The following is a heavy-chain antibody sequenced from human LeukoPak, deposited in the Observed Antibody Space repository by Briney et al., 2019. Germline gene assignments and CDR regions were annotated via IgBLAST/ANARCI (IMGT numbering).Heavy chain of an antibody. D-gene: IGHD3-22*01. CDR3: ARSDYYDSSGYYSLDAFDI. CDR1: GGSFSGYY. CDR2: INHRGST. Sequence: SETLSLTCAVYGGSFSGYYWSWIRQPPGKGLEWIGEINHRGSTNYNPSLKSRVTISVDTSKNQCSLKLSSVTAADTAVYYCARSDYYDSSGYYSLDAFDIWGQGTMVTVSS. V-gene: IGHV4-34*01. J-gene: IGHJ3*02.